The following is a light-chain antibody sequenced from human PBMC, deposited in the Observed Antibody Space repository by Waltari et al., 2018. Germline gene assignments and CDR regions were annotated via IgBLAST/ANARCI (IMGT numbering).Light chain of an antibody. V-gene: IGKV1-5*03. Sequence: DIQMTQSPSTLSASVGDRVIFSCRASQSISKWLAWYQQKLGKAPKLLVYKASALESGVPSRFSGSGSGTEFTLNISSLQPEDFATYDCQQYNSYSLLSFGGGTKVEI. CDR2: KAS. CDR3: QQYNSYSLLS. J-gene: IGKJ4*01. CDR1: QSISKW.